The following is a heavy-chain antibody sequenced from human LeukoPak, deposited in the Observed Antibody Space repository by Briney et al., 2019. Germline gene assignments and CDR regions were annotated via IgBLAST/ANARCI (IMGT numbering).Heavy chain of an antibody. J-gene: IGHJ5*02. V-gene: IGHV4-61*02. CDR1: CASISSGSFF. CDR3: ARVDYNSRGSFYDSWFDP. CDR2: VYTNG. D-gene: IGHD3-22*01. Sequence: SETLSLTCTVSCASISSGSFFWSWIRQPAGKGLEWIGRVYTNGNTASLSTNYNPSLKSRVTISVDTSKNQISLRLSSVTAADTAMYYCARVDYNSRGSFYDSWFDPWGRGTLVTVSS.